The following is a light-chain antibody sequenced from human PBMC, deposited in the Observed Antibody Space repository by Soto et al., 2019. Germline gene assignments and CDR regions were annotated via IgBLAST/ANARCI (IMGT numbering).Light chain of an antibody. CDR2: GTS. V-gene: IGKV3-15*01. CDR3: QQSNTWPYT. Sequence: EIVMTQSPATLSLSPGERATLSCRASQSVTGNFASYQQKPGQAPRLLFYGTSTRATGVPAKICGTGSATGFILTISSLHAEYFAVYYCQQSNTWPYTFGQGTKLEIK. CDR1: QSVTGN. J-gene: IGKJ2*01.